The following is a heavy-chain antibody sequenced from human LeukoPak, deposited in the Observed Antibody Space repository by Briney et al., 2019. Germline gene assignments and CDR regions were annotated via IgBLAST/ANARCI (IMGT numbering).Heavy chain of an antibody. Sequence: GGSLKISCQGSGYPFTSYWIGWVRQLPGKGLEWMGIIYPGDSDTRYSPSFQGQVPISADKSISTAYLQWSSLKASDTAMYYCARRGEQQLAFDYWGQGTLVTVSS. D-gene: IGHD6-13*01. CDR3: ARRGEQQLAFDY. V-gene: IGHV5-51*01. J-gene: IGHJ4*02. CDR1: GYPFTSYW. CDR2: IYPGDSDT.